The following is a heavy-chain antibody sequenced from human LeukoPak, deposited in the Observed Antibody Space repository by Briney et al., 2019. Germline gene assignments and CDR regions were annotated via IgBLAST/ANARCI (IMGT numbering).Heavy chain of an antibody. CDR2: VSGSGGRK. V-gene: IGHV3-23*01. Sequence: HTGGSLTLSCVASGFPFSAFAISWVRQAPGKGLEWVSAVSGSGGRKFYADSVRGRFTISRDNSKKTPHLQLNSLKVEDTAVYYCAKGGAAMTDAPHGDVVTTTLDAFDIWGQGTMVTVSS. CDR1: GFPFSAFA. J-gene: IGHJ3*02. CDR3: AKGGAAMTDAPHGDVVTTTLDAFDI. D-gene: IGHD2-21*02.